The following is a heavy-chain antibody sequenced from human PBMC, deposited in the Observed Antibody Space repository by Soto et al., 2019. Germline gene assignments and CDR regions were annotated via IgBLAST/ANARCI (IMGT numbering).Heavy chain of an antibody. CDR2: INVHSGDT. CDR3: ASRGNPYMDV. Sequence: QVQVVQSGAEVKKPGASLRVSCKPSAYNLAGDGFTWVRQAPGQGLEWMGWINVHSGDTNYAQKFQDRFSLTTDTFTRTVYMELTTLRSDDTAVYYCASRGNPYMDVWGQGTTVIVSS. J-gene: IGHJ6*02. CDR1: AYNLAGDG. V-gene: IGHV1-18*01.